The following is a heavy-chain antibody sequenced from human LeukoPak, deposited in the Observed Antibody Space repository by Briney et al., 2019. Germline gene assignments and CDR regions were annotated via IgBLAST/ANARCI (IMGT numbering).Heavy chain of an antibody. CDR2: VRSRPESYAT. Sequence: PGGSLTLSCAASGFTFSGSSMHWVRQASGKGLEWVGLVRSRPESYATQYGASVSGRFTISRDDPKNTAYLQMNSLKAEDTAVYYCTPFLCSRTTCPWGQGTLVTVSS. J-gene: IGHJ5*02. CDR1: GFTFSGSS. D-gene: IGHD2-2*01. V-gene: IGHV3-73*01. CDR3: TPFLCSRTTCP.